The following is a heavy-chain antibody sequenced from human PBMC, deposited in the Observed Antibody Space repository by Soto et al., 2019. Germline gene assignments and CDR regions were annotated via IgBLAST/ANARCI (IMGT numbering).Heavy chain of an antibody. CDR1: GYTFTNYG. Sequence: QVQLVQSGTEVKKPGASVMVSCKASGYTFTNYGISWVRQAPGQGLEWMGWISTHSGNINYAQRFQGRLTKTTDTSTTTAYMELRGLRSDDTAVYYCARDPRYNYGFGEPLDYWGQGTLVTVSS. D-gene: IGHD5-18*01. CDR2: ISTHSGNI. CDR3: ARDPRYNYGFGEPLDY. J-gene: IGHJ4*02. V-gene: IGHV1-18*01.